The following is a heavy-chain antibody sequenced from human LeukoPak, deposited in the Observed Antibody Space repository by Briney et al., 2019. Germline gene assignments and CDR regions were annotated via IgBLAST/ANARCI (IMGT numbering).Heavy chain of an antibody. J-gene: IGHJ4*02. CDR3: ARSTQDSSTSFDY. CDR1: GGSISNYY. CDR2: VFYGGST. V-gene: IGHV4-59*01. D-gene: IGHD6-6*01. Sequence: SETLSLTCTVSGGSISNYYWSWIRQPPGKELEWIGYVFYGGSTNYNPSLKSRVTMSVDKSKNQCSLRLSSATAADTAIYFCARSTQDSSTSFDYWGQGTLVTVSS.